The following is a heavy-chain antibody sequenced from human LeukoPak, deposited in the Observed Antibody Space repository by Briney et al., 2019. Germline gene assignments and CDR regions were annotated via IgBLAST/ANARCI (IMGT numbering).Heavy chain of an antibody. V-gene: IGHV3-23*01. J-gene: IGHJ4*02. D-gene: IGHD2-21*01. CDR3: AKRGVVIRVILVGFHKEAYYFDS. CDR1: GITLSNYG. Sequence: GGSLRLSCAVSGITLSNYGMRWVRQAPGKGLEWVAGISDSGGRTNYADSVKGRFTISRDNSKNTLYLQMNSLRAEDTAVYFCAKRGVVIRVILVGFHKEAYYFDSWGQGALVSVSS. CDR2: ISDSGGRT.